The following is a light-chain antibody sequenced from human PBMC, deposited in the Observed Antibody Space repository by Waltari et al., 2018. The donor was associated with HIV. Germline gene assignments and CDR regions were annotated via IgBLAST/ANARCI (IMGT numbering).Light chain of an antibody. J-gene: IGKJ4*01. Sequence: DIVMTQSPDSLAVSLGVRAPINCNSSQHVWFTSTHRNYVAWYQQKPGHPPKRLIYWASTRESGVPDRFSGGGSGTDFTLNISSLQAEDVAVYYCQQYYSSPLTFGGGTKVEI. V-gene: IGKV4-1*01. CDR2: WAS. CDR3: QQYYSSPLT. CDR1: QHVWFTSTHRNY.